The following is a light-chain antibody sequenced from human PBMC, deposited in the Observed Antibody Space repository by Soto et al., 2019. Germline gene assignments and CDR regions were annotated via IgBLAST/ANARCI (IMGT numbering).Light chain of an antibody. J-gene: IGKJ1*01. Sequence: DIQMTQSPSTLSASVGDRVTITCRASQRISSWLSCDQQKPGKAPKLLIYDASSLESGVPSRFSGSGSGTEFTLTISRLQPEDFAPYYFQQYNSYPWTFGQGTKVEIK. CDR2: DAS. CDR1: QRISSW. V-gene: IGKV1-5*01. CDR3: QQYNSYPWT.